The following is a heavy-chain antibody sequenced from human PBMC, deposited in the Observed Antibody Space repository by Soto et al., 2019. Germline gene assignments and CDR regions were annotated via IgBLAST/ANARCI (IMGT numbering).Heavy chain of an antibody. D-gene: IGHD6-13*01. CDR3: ARRYSSSFDY. CDR1: GGSISSSNW. J-gene: IGHJ4*02. V-gene: IGHV4-4*02. CDR2: IYHSGST. Sequence: PSETLSLTCAVSGGSISSSNWWSWVRQPPGKGLEWIGDIYHSGSTNYNPSLKSRVTISVDTSKNQFSLKLSSVTAADTAVYYCARRYSSSFDYWGQGTLVTVSS.